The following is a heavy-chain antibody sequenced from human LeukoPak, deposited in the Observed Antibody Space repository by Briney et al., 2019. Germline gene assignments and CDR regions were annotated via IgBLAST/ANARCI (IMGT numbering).Heavy chain of an antibody. CDR2: IIPILGIA. V-gene: IGHV1-69*04. D-gene: IGHD1-1*01. J-gene: IGHJ5*02. CDR1: GGTFSSYA. Sequence: SVKVSCKASGGTFSSYAISWVRQAPGQGLEWMGRIIPILGIANYAQKFQGRVTITADKSTSTAYMELSSLRSEDTAVYYCARDPPPLSLEGFDPWGQGTLVTVSS. CDR3: ARDPPPLSLEGFDP.